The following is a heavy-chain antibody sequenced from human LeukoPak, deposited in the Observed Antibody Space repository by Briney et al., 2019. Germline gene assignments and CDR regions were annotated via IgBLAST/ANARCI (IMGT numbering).Heavy chain of an antibody. CDR3: SRTLRGYSYGLDY. V-gene: IGHV3-30*04. J-gene: IGHJ4*02. CDR1: GFTFSSYA. D-gene: IGHD5-18*01. CDR2: ISYDGSNK. Sequence: GGSLRLSCAASGFTFSSYAMHWVRQAPGKGLEWVAVISYDGSNKYYADSVKGRFTISRGNSKNTLYLQMNSLRAEDTAVYYCSRTLRGYSYGLDYWGQGTLVTVSS.